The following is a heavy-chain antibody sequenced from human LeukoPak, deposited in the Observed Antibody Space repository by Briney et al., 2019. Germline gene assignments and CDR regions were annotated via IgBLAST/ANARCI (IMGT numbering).Heavy chain of an antibody. Sequence: PSETLSLTCTVSGGSISTYYWSWIRQPPGKGLEWIGYIYYSGSTNYNPSLKSRVTISVDTSKNQFSLELTSVTAADTAVYYCARRRGGQFDWLLYVGEAFDIWGQGTMVTVSS. CDR2: IYYSGST. J-gene: IGHJ3*02. V-gene: IGHV4-59*01. CDR1: GGSISTYY. D-gene: IGHD3-9*01. CDR3: ARRRGGQFDWLLYVGEAFDI.